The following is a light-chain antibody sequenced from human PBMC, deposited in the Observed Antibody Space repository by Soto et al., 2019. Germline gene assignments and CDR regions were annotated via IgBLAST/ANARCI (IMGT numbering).Light chain of an antibody. CDR1: QSVSSSY. Sequence: EIVLTQSPGTLSLSPGERATLSCRASQSVSSSYLAWYQQKPGQAPRLLIYGVSSRATGIPDRFSGSGSGTDFILTISRLEHEDFAVYYCQQYGSSPITFGQGTRLEIK. CDR3: QQYGSSPIT. CDR2: GVS. J-gene: IGKJ5*01. V-gene: IGKV3-20*01.